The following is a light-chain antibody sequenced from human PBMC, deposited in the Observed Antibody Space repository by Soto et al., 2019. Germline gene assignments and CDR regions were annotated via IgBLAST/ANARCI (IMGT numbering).Light chain of an antibody. J-gene: IGKJ1*01. CDR1: QTIHSY. Sequence: DVQMTQSPSSLSASVGDRITLTCRASQTIHSYLHWYQFKPGKAPQLLIQSASSLHSGVPSRFSGSGSGTHFTLIISRLEPEDFAVYYCQQYGTSLWTFGQGTKV. CDR2: SAS. V-gene: IGKV1-39*01. CDR3: QQYGTSLWT.